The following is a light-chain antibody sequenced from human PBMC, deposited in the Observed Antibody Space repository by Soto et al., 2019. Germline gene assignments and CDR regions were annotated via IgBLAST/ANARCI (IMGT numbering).Light chain of an antibody. CDR1: QSIGRF. CDR2: DAS. CDR3: QQCYMGWT. Sequence: DIQMTQSPSTLSASVGDRVTITCRASQSIGRFLACYQHQPGKAPKPLIYDASTLESGVPSRFSGTGSGTEFTFSITSLQPEDFGTYYCQQCYMGWTFGQGTKVDFK. V-gene: IGKV1-5*01. J-gene: IGKJ1*01.